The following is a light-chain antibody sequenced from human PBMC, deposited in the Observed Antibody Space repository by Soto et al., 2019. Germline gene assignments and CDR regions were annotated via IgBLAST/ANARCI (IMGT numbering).Light chain of an antibody. Sequence: EIVLTQSPATLSLSPGERATLSCRASQSVNTYLAWYQQKPGQTPRLLLYDASNRAPAIPARFSGFGSGTDFTLTSSSLEPEDFAVYYCMQRSHWPFTFGPGTKVDI. J-gene: IGKJ3*01. V-gene: IGKV3-11*01. CDR3: MQRSHWPFT. CDR2: DAS. CDR1: QSVNTY.